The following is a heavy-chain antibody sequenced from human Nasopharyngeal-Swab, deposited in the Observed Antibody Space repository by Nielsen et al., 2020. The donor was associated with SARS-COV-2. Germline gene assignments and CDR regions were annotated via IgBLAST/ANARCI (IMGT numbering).Heavy chain of an antibody. J-gene: IGHJ5*02. CDR1: GVSITSQY. V-gene: IGHV4-59*11. Sequence: SETLSLTCTVSGVSITSQYWSWIRQPPGKGLEWIGYISHNSGTSYNPSLKIRVTMFMDTSKHKFSLRLRSVTAADTAVYYCAKEGATGWFDPWGQGTLVTVSS. CDR3: AKEGATGWFDP. CDR2: ISHNSGT.